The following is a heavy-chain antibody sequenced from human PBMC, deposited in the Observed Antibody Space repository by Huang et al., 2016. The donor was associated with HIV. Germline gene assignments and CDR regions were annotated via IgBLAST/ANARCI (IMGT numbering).Heavy chain of an antibody. J-gene: IGHJ4*02. V-gene: IGHV3-23*01. CDR1: GFTFSSDA. CDR2: STDGINNR. Sequence: EVLLLESGGGLVQPGGSLRLSCVASGFTFSSDAMSWVRQAPGKGLEVVSGSTDGINNRYYAHSVKGRFAVSRDDSTNTLYLQMNSLRAEDTAVYYCAKDADTSGYDVLGPFGSWGQGTLVTVSS. D-gene: IGHD3-3*01. CDR3: AKDADTSGYDVLGPFGS.